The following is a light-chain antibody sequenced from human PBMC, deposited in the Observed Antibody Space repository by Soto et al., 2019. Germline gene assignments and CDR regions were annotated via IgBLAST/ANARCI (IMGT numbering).Light chain of an antibody. CDR1: SSDVGGYNS. V-gene: IGLV2-8*01. CDR3: SSSTGSGTVA. CDR2: EVT. J-gene: IGLJ2*01. Sequence: QSALTQPPSASGSPGQSVTISCTGTSSDVGGYNSVSWYQHRPGKAPKLMIYEVTKRPSGVPDRFSGSKSGNTASLTVSGLQAEDEADYYCSSSTGSGTVAFGGGTKVTVL.